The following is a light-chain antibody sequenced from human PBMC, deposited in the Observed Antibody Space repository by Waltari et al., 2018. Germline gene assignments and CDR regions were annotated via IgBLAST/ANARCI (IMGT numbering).Light chain of an antibody. V-gene: IGLV3-1*01. CDR3: QVWHNRAVV. CDR1: NLGDKY. CDR2: DDT. J-gene: IGLJ2*01. Sequence: SYDLTQPPSVSVSPGQTASITCSGDNLGDKYVSWYQQRPGQSPVLVIHDDTKQPSGIPGRCSGCSSGNTATLTVSETQASDEADYSCQVWHNRAVVFGGGTKLTVL.